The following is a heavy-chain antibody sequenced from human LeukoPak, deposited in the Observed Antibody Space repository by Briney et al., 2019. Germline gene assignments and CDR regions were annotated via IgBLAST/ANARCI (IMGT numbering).Heavy chain of an antibody. D-gene: IGHD2-21*02. CDR3: GRDRIVVVTAGGYYYYYGMDV. Sequence: QPGRSLRLSCAASGFTFSSYGMHWIRQAPGKGLEGVAVIRYDGHNKYYADYVKGRFTISRDNSKNTLYLQMNSLRAEDTAVYYCGRDRIVVVTAGGYYYYYGMDVWGQGTTVTVSS. CDR1: GFTFSSYG. CDR2: IRYDGHNK. J-gene: IGHJ6*02. V-gene: IGHV3-33*01.